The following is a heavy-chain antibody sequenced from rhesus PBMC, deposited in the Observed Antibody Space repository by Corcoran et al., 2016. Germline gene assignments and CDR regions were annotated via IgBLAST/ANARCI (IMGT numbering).Heavy chain of an antibody. V-gene: IGHV4-165*01. CDR3: ASIAAAGHFDY. D-gene: IGHD6-31*01. J-gene: IGHJ4*01. CDR1: GYSVSGNY. Sequence: QVQLQESGPGLVKPSETLSLTCAVSGYSVSGNYWSWLRPPPGKGLEWIGYIDGSSGSTYYNPSLKSRVTISTDTSKNQFSLKLSSVTAADTAVYYCASIAAAGHFDYWGQGVLVTVSS. CDR2: IDGSSGST.